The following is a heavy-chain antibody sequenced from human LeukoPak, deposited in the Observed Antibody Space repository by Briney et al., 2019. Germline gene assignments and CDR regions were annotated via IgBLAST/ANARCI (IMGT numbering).Heavy chain of an antibody. CDR1: GYTFTSNY. V-gene: IGHV1-46*01. J-gene: IGHJ4*02. CDR3: ARDYYGDYVVDY. CDR2: IYPRDGST. D-gene: IGHD4-17*01. Sequence: GASVKVSCKASGYTFTSNYIHWVRQAPGQGLEWMGMIYPRDGSTSYAQKFQGRDTVTRDTSTSTVHMELSGLRSEDTAVYYCARDYYGDYVVDYWGQGALVPVSS.